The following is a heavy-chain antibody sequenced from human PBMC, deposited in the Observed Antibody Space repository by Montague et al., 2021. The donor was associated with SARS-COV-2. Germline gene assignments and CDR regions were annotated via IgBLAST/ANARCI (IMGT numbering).Heavy chain of an antibody. CDR1: GASISSSENS. CDR2: IFYSGTT. Sequence: SETLSLTCTVSGASISSSENSWGWIRQSPGKGLEWFGSIFYSGTTYFNPSLRSRIAISVDTSKNQFSLKVTSVTAADTAVYYCARHVTFGGVVVAPDYWGQGHLVVVSS. D-gene: IGHD3-16*02. J-gene: IGHJ4*02. CDR3: ARHVTFGGVVVAPDY. V-gene: IGHV4-39*01.